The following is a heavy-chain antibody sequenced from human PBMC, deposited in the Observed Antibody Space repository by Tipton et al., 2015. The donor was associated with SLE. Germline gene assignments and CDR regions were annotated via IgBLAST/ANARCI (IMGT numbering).Heavy chain of an antibody. D-gene: IGHD2-15*01. V-gene: IGHV3-74*01. CDR2: INSDESST. Sequence: SLRLSCAASGFTFSDYWMHWVRQAPGKGLAWVSRINSDESSTSYADSVKGRFTISRDNAKNTLYLQMNSLRAEDTAVYYCVRGSGWSKDAFDIWGQGTMVTVSS. CDR1: GFTFSDYW. CDR3: VRGSGWSKDAFDI. J-gene: IGHJ3*02.